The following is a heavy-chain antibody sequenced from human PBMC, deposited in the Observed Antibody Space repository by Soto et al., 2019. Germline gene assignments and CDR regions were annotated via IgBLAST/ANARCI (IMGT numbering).Heavy chain of an antibody. D-gene: IGHD6-19*01. V-gene: IGHV4-39*01. J-gene: IGHJ4*02. Sequence: PSETLSLTCTVSGGSISSTSYDWGWIRQPPGEGLEWIGTIYFSGSTYYNPSLKSRVTISVDTSKNHFSLKLSSVTAADTAVYYCARQYSSGWDYFDYWGQGTLVTVSS. CDR3: ARQYSSGWDYFDY. CDR1: GGSISSTSYD. CDR2: IYFSGST.